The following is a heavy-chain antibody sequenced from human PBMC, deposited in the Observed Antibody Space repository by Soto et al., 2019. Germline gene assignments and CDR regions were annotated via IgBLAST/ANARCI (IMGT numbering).Heavy chain of an antibody. CDR1: GGSISSYY. CDR2: IYYSGST. D-gene: IGHD6-6*01. CDR3: ARDRGSSLDY. V-gene: IGHV4-59*01. Sequence: LSLTCTVSGGSISSYYWSWIRQPPGKGLEWIGYIYYSGSTNYNPSLKSRVTISVDTSKNQFSLKLSSVTAADTAVYYCARDRGSSLDYWGQGTLVTVSS. J-gene: IGHJ4*02.